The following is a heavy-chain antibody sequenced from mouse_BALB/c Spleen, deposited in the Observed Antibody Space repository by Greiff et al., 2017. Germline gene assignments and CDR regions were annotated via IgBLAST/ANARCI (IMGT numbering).Heavy chain of an antibody. D-gene: IGHD2-3*01. J-gene: IGHJ1*01. CDR3: ARGNDGYYGYFDV. Sequence: DVMLVESGGGLVKPGGSLKLSCAASGFTFSSYAMSWVRQSPEKRLEWVAEISSGGSYTYYPDTVTGRFTISRDNAKNTLYLEMSSLRSEDTAMYYCARGNDGYYGYFDVWGAGTTVTVSS. V-gene: IGHV5-9-4*01. CDR2: ISSGGSYT. CDR1: GFTFSSYA.